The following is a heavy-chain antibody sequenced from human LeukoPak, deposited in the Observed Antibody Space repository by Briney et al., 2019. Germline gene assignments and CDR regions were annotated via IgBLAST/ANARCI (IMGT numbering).Heavy chain of an antibody. J-gene: IGHJ3*02. Sequence: GGSLRLSCAASGFTFSSYEMNWVRQAPGKGREWVSYITRSGTTIHYADSVKGRLTISRDNAQKSLYLQMNGLRAEDTAVYYCARLGLGITGGAFDIWGQGTMVTVSS. CDR1: GFTFSSYE. CDR2: ITRSGTTI. V-gene: IGHV3-48*03. CDR3: ARLGLGITGGAFDI. D-gene: IGHD7-27*01.